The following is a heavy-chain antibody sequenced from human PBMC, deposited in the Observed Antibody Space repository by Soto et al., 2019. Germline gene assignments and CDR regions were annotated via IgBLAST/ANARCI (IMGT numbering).Heavy chain of an antibody. Sequence: GGSLRLSCAASGFSFSSFGMHWVRQAPDKGLEWAANIWYDGRNKYFADSVKGRFTISRDDSKNTFYLQMNSLRAEDTAVYYCARGGKNSYGMDVWGQGTTVTVSS. D-gene: IGHD3-16*01. CDR1: GFSFSSFG. CDR2: IWYDGRNK. J-gene: IGHJ6*02. CDR3: ARGGKNSYGMDV. V-gene: IGHV3-33*01.